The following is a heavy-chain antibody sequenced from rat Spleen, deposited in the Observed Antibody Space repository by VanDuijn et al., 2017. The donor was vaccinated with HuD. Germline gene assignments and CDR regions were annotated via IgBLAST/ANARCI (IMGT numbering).Heavy chain of an antibody. D-gene: IGHD4-3*01. V-gene: IGHV5-29*01. CDR2: IGYDGTDT. Sequence: EVQLVESGGGLVQPGKSLKLSCAASGFTFSDYYMAWVRQAPTKGLEWVASIGYDGTDTYYRDSVKGRFTISRDNVKSTLYLQMDSLRSEDTATYYCARHNSGYGVMDAWGQGASVTVSS. CDR1: GFTFSDYY. J-gene: IGHJ4*01. CDR3: ARHNSGYGVMDA.